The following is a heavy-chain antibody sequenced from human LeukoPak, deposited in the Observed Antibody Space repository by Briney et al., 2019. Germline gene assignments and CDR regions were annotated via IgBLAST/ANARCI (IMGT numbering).Heavy chain of an antibody. V-gene: IGHV4-59*08. CDR3: ARHMSRTETYDGYTFRGLNWFDP. Sequence: SETLSLTCTVSDVSITTYYWSWIRQPPGGRLEWIGYVSYSGTTNYNPSFKSRVNISTGTSKNQFSLRLTSMTAADTAIYYCARHMSRTETYDGYTFRGLNWFDPWGQGTLVSVSS. J-gene: IGHJ5*02. CDR2: VSYSGTT. CDR1: DVSITTYY. D-gene: IGHD5-24*01.